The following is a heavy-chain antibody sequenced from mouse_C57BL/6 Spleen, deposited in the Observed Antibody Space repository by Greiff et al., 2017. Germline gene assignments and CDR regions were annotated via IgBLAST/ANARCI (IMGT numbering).Heavy chain of an antibody. J-gene: IGHJ2*01. CDR1: GYTFTSYW. V-gene: IGHV1-64*01. CDR3: ASYGYDPYYFDD. D-gene: IGHD2-2*01. CDR2: IHPNSGST. Sequence: QVHVKQPGAELVKPGASVKLSCKASGYTFTSYWMHWVKQRPGQGLEWIGMIHPNSGSTNYNEKFKSKATLTVDKSSSTAYMQLSSLTSEDSAVYYCASYGYDPYYFDDWGQGTTLTVSS.